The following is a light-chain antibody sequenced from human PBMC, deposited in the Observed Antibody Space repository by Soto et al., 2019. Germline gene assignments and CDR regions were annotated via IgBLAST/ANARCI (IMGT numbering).Light chain of an antibody. CDR2: STS. J-gene: IGLJ2*01. V-gene: IGLV7-43*01. CDR1: AGAVTSAYY. CDR3: RLYYGGAQVL. Sequence: QAVVTQEPSLTVSPGGSVTLTCASSAGAVTSAYYTNWLQQKPGQAPRALIYSTSEKHTWTPARSSGSLLGGKAALTLSAAEPEDEADDYCRLYYGGAQVLVGGGTKVTVL.